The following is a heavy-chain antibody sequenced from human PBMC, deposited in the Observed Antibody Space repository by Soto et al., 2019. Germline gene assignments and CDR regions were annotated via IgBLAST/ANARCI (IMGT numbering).Heavy chain of an antibody. V-gene: IGHV3-30*03. CDR3: AHLGGGYCSGGSCPRYWFDP. CDR1: GFTFSSYG. CDR2: ISYDGSNK. D-gene: IGHD2-15*01. J-gene: IGHJ5*02. Sequence: GGSLRLSCAASGFTFSSYGMHWVRQAPGKGLEWVAVISYDGSNKYYADSVKGRFTISRDNSKNTLYLQMNSLRAEDTAVYYCAHLGGGYCSGGSCPRYWFDPWGQGTLVTVSS.